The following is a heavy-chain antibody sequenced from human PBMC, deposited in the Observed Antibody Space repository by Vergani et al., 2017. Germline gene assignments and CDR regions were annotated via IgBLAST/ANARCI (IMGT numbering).Heavy chain of an antibody. CDR1: GGSISSYY. CDR3: ARGVVAAAGDAFDI. V-gene: IGHV4-59*01. J-gene: IGHJ3*02. Sequence: QVQLQESGPGLVKPSETLSLTCTVSGGSISSYYWSWIRQPPGKGLEWIGYIYYSGSTNYNPSLKSRVTRSVDTSKNQFSLKLSSVTAADTAVYYCARGVVAAAGDAFDIWGQGTMVTVSS. CDR2: IYYSGST. D-gene: IGHD6-13*01.